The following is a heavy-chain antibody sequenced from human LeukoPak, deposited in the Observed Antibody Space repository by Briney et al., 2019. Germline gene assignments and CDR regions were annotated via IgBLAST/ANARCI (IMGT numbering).Heavy chain of an antibody. CDR2: ISGDGDNT. V-gene: IGHV3-43*02. CDR3: AKGVRSGTYYNCFDP. J-gene: IGHJ5*02. Sequence: GGSLRLSCVASGFTLDDYALHWVRQAPGKGLEWISLISGDGDNTYYAESVKGRFTISRDNSKNSLYLQMSSLRPEDTAFYYCAKGVRSGTYYNCFDPWGQGTLVTVSS. CDR1: GFTLDDYA. D-gene: IGHD3-10*01.